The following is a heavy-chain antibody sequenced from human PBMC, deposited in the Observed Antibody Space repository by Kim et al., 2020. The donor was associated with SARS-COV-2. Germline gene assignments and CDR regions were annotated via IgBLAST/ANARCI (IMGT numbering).Heavy chain of an antibody. CDR3: VRWDAFDL. J-gene: IGHJ3*01. D-gene: IGHD2-15*01. CDR1: GFTFSYYW. V-gene: IGHV3-7*01. Sequence: GGSLRLSCTASGFTFSYYWMTWVRQAPGKGLEWVANIQPDGSEGYYVDSVKGRFSVSRDNTDNSLYLQLSSLTVGDTAMYYCVRWDAFDLWGQGTKVTVS. CDR2: IQPDGSEG.